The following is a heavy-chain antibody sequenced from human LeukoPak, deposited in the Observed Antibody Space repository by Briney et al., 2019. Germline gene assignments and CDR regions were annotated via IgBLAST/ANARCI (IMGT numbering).Heavy chain of an antibody. Sequence: GGSLRLSCVASGFTLSTYGMHWVREAPGKGLEWVAFIRYDGSDKFYGDSVKGRFTTSRDNSKNTLYLQMSRLRVEDTAVYYCAKDLDCSGGTCHKAFDCWGQGTLVTVSS. D-gene: IGHD2-15*01. CDR3: AKDLDCSGGTCHKAFDC. J-gene: IGHJ4*02. V-gene: IGHV3-30*02. CDR2: IRYDGSDK. CDR1: GFTLSTYG.